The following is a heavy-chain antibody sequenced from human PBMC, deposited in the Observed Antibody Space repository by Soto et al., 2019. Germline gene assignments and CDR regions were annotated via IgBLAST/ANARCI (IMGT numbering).Heavy chain of an antibody. D-gene: IGHD3-22*01. J-gene: IGHJ4*02. Sequence: PGGSLRLSCAASGFTFSSYAMSWVRQAPGKGLERVSVISGSGGSTYYADSVKGRFTISRDNSKNTLYLQMNSLRAEDTAVYFCANRRSYYYDTSGYYVYWGQGTLVTVSS. V-gene: IGHV3-23*01. CDR3: ANRRSYYYDTSGYYVY. CDR2: ISGSGGST. CDR1: GFTFSSYA.